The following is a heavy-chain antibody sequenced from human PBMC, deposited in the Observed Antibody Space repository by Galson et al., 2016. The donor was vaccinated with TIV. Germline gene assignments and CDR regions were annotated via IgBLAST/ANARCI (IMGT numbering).Heavy chain of an antibody. CDR1: GGIFRNYP. D-gene: IGHD1-1*01. V-gene: IGHV1-69*13. CDR2: IIPIFNTA. CDR3: AKSTRANDLDY. J-gene: IGHJ4*02. Sequence: SVKVSCKASGGIFRNYPISWVRQAPGQGLEWMGGIIPIFNTADYAQKFQGRVTITAGESTSTAYMELSSLRSEDTAVYYCAKSTRANDLDYWGPGTLVTVSS.